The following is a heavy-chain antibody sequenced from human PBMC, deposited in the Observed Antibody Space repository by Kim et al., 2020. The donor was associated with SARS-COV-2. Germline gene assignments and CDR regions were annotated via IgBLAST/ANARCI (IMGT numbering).Heavy chain of an antibody. Sequence: GGSLRLSCATSGFTLSIYSMNWVRQSPGKGLEWVSHICGSGTITKHADSVRGRFTISRDNAKNSLYLQMNGLRAEDTAVYYCVRENHWAFDIWGPGSVV. D-gene: IGHD3-16*01. V-gene: IGHV3-48*04. CDR1: GFTLSIYS. J-gene: IGHJ3*02. CDR3: VRENHWAFDI. CDR2: ICGSGTIT.